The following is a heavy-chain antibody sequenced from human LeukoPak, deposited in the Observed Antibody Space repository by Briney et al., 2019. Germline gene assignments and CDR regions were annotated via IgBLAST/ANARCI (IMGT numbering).Heavy chain of an antibody. V-gene: IGHV4-39*01. CDR1: GGSISSRSYY. CDR2: IYYSGST. J-gene: IGHJ4*02. Sequence: SETLSLTCTVSGGSISSRSYYWGWIRQPPGKGLEWIGSIYYSGSTYYNPSLQSRVTISVDTSKNQFSLKLNSVTAADTAVYYCARGDKRVTFGGVSVPFDYWGQGTLVIVSS. D-gene: IGHD3-16*02. CDR3: ARGDKRVTFGGVSVPFDY.